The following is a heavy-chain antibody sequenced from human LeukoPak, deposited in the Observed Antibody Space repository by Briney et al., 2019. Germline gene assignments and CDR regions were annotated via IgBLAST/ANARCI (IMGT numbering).Heavy chain of an antibody. V-gene: IGHV3-74*01. D-gene: IGHD2-21*01. CDR2: INTAGST. J-gene: IGHJ3*01. Sequence: GGSLRLSCEVSGLTFSNVWMHRVRQTPGQGLVWVCRINTAGSTVYADPVKGRFTISRDNAKNMVYLQMNSLRTEDTAVYYCASFRDTDNWGRGTMVTVSS. CDR1: GLTFSNVW. CDR3: ASFRDTDN.